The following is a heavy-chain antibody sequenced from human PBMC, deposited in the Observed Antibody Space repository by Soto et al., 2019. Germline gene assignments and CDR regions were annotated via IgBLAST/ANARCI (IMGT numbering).Heavy chain of an antibody. CDR2: INAGNGNT. Sequence: ASVKVSCKASGYTSTSYAMHWVRQAPGQRLEWMGWINAGNGNTKYSQKFQGRVTITRDTSASTAYMELSSLRSEDTAVYHCARLRNDYDYVWGSYRNNWFDPWGQGTLVTVSS. V-gene: IGHV1-3*01. CDR3: ARLRNDYDYVWGSYRNNWFDP. CDR1: GYTSTSYA. D-gene: IGHD3-16*02. J-gene: IGHJ5*02.